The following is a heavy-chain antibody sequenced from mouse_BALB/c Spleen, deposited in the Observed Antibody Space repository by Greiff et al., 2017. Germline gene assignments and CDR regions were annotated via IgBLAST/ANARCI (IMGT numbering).Heavy chain of an antibody. Sequence: VQLQQSGAELAKPGASVKMSCKASGYTFTSYWMHWVKQRPGQGLEWIGYINPSTGYTEYNQKFKDKATLTADKSSSTAYMQLSSLTSEDSAVYYCARPYDYDGGFAYRGQGTLVTVSA. V-gene: IGHV1-7*01. J-gene: IGHJ3*01. CDR2: INPSTGYT. CDR3: ARPYDYDGGFAY. CDR1: GYTFTSYW. D-gene: IGHD2-4*01.